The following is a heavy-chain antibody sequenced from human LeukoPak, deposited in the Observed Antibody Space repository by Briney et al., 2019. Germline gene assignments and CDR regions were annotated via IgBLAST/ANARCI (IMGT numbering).Heavy chain of an antibody. D-gene: IGHD3-10*01. CDR1: GYTLTGLS. V-gene: IGHV1-24*01. J-gene: IGHJ5*02. Sequence: ASVKVSCKVSGYTLTGLSVHWVRQAPGKGLEWMGGFDPEDGETIYAQKFQGRVTMTEDTSTDTAYMELSSLRSEDTAVYYCATSYYGSGSYFVGWFDPWGQGTLVTVSS. CDR2: FDPEDGET. CDR3: ATSYYGSGSYFVGWFDP.